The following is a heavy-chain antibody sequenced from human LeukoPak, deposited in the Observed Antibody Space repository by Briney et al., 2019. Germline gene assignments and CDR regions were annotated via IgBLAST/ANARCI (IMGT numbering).Heavy chain of an antibody. V-gene: IGHV3-11*01. Sequence: GGSLRLSCAASGFTFSGYDMNWVRQAPGKGLEWVSYISSSGNTIYYADSVKGRFTISRDNGKNSLYLQVTSLRAEDTAVYYCARVPRYCSGGSCYRLDYWGQGTLVTVSS. CDR2: ISSSGNTI. J-gene: IGHJ4*02. CDR3: ARVPRYCSGGSCYRLDY. CDR1: GFTFSGYD. D-gene: IGHD2-15*01.